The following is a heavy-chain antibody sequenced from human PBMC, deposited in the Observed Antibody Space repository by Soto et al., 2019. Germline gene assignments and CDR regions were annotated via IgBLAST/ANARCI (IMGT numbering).Heavy chain of an antibody. Sequence: QVQLVESGGGVVQPGGSLRLSCAASGFTFSSYGMHWVRQAPGKGLEWVAVISYDGSNKYYADSVKGRFTISRDNSKNTLYLQMNSLIAEDTAVYYCAKDWTHLLYCSGGSCYSSYFDYWGQGTLVTVSS. V-gene: IGHV3-30*18. CDR1: GFTFSSYG. D-gene: IGHD2-15*01. CDR2: ISYDGSNK. J-gene: IGHJ4*02. CDR3: AKDWTHLLYCSGGSCYSSYFDY.